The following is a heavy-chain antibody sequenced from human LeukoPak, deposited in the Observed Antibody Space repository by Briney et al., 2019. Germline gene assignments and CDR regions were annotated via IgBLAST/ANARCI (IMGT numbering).Heavy chain of an antibody. Sequence: GGSLRLSCAASGFTVSSNYMSWVRQAPGKGLEWVSVIYSGGSTYYADSVKGRFTISRDNSKNTLYLQMNSLRAEDTAVYYCARDGSPYYDILTGYLDYHGMDVWGQGTTVIVSS. CDR3: ARDGSPYYDILTGYLDYHGMDV. D-gene: IGHD3-9*01. CDR2: IYSGGST. V-gene: IGHV3-53*01. J-gene: IGHJ6*02. CDR1: GFTVSSNY.